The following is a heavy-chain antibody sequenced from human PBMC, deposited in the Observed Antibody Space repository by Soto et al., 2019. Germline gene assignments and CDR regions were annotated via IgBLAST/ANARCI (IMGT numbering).Heavy chain of an antibody. Sequence: QVQLQESGPGLVKASLTLSLTCTVSGGSISSGGYYWSWIRQHPGKGLEWIGYIYYSGSTYYNPSLKSRVTISVDTSKNQFSLKLSSVTAADTAVYYCARGAAAGTLIYWGQGTLVTVSS. CDR3: ARGAAAGTLIY. V-gene: IGHV4-31*03. D-gene: IGHD6-13*01. CDR1: GGSISSGGYY. J-gene: IGHJ4*02. CDR2: IYYSGST.